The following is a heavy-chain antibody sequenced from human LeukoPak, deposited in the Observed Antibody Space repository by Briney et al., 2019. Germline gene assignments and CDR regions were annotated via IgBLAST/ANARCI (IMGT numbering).Heavy chain of an antibody. D-gene: IGHD6-13*01. Sequence: GASVKVSCKASGGTFSSYAISWVRQAPGQGLEWMGGIIPIFGTANYAQKFQGRVTITADESTSTAYMELSSLRSEDTAVYYCARGGIAAAGRPYGAFDIWGQGTMVTVSS. V-gene: IGHV1-69*13. CDR3: ARGGIAAAGRPYGAFDI. CDR1: GGTFSSYA. CDR2: IIPIFGTA. J-gene: IGHJ3*02.